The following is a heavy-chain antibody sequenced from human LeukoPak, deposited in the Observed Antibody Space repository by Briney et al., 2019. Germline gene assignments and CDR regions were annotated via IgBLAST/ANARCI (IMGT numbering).Heavy chain of an antibody. Sequence: SVKVSCKASGGTFSSYAISWVRQAPGQGLEWMGGIIPIFGTADYAQKFQGRVTITADESTSTAYMELSSLRSEDTAVYYCAREAYCSSTSCYTLAFDIWGQGTMVTVSS. CDR1: GGTFSSYA. V-gene: IGHV1-69*13. J-gene: IGHJ3*02. CDR2: IIPIFGTA. CDR3: AREAYCSSTSCYTLAFDI. D-gene: IGHD2-2*02.